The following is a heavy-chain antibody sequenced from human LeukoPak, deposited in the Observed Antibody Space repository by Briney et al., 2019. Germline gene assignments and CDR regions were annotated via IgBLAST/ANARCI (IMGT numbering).Heavy chain of an antibody. CDR2: IYHSGST. J-gene: IGHJ4*02. CDR3: AYTLYDSSGYYQTDY. CDR1: GGSISSGGYS. D-gene: IGHD3-22*01. V-gene: IGHV4-30-2*01. Sequence: SETLSLTCAVSGGSISSGGYSWSWIRQPPGKGLEWIGYIYHSGSTYSNPSLKSRVTISVDRSKNQFSLKLSSVTAADTAVYYCAYTLYDSSGYYQTDYWGQGTLVTVSS.